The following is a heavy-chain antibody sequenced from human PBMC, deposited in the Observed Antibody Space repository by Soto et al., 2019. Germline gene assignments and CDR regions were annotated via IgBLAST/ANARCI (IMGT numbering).Heavy chain of an antibody. D-gene: IGHD6-13*01. Sequence: ASVKVCCKASGETLTGNYRHWVRQATRQGLEWMGWINPNSGGTNFAQKFQGWVSMTRDTSISTAYMELSRLRSDDTAVYYCARGIFRGVAAASYYFDYWGQGTLVTVSS. V-gene: IGHV1-2*04. CDR2: INPNSGGT. CDR1: GETLTGNY. CDR3: ARGIFRGVAAASYYFDY. J-gene: IGHJ4*02.